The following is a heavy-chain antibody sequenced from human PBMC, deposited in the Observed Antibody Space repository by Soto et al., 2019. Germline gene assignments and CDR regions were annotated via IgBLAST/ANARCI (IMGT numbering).Heavy chain of an antibody. CDR1: GYTFTSYA. J-gene: IGHJ4*02. V-gene: IGHV1-3*01. CDR2: INAGNGNT. D-gene: IGHD3-9*01. CDR3: ARRDYDILTGYYNAFDY. Sequence: QVQLVQSGAEVKKPGASVKVSCKASGYTFTSYAMHWVRQAPGQRLEWMGWINAGNGNTKYSQKFQGRVTITRDTSASTAYMELSSLRSEDTAVYYCARRDYDILTGYYNAFDYWGQGTLVTVSS.